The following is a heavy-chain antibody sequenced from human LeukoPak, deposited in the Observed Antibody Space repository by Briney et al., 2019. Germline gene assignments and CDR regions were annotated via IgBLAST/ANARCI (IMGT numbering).Heavy chain of an antibody. J-gene: IGHJ4*02. CDR3: VKGSTVTGLDY. V-gene: IGHV3-64D*06. D-gene: IGHD5-24*01. CDR1: GFPFSNYG. CDR2: ITPNGGTT. Sequence: GGSLRLSCSASGFPFSNYGIHWVRQAPGMGLEYVSAITPNGGTTYYADSVKGRFTISRDNSKNTLYLQMSSLRAEDTAVYYCVKGSTVTGLDYWGQATLVTVSS.